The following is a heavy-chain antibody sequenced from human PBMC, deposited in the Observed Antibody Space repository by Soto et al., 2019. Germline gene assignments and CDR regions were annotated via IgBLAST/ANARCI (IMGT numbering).Heavy chain of an antibody. CDR3: AKDMRGGSSSSRYYYGLDV. CDR2: TSWNSGTI. J-gene: IGHJ6*02. Sequence: EVQLVESGGGLVQPGRSLRLSCAASGFTFDDYAMHWFRQAPGKGLEWVSGTSWNSGTIVYADSVKGRFTISRDNAKNSLYPKMNSLRGEDTALYYCAKDMRGGSSSSRYYYGLDVWGQGTTVTVSS. V-gene: IGHV3-9*01. CDR1: GFTFDDYA. D-gene: IGHD6-13*01.